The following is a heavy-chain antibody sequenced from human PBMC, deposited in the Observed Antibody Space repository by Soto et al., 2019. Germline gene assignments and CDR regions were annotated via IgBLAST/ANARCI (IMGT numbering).Heavy chain of an antibody. CDR1: GFTFSSFG. J-gene: IGHJ4*02. Sequence: GGSLRLPCAVAGFTFSSFGMNWVRQAPGKGLEWISYITSDSSTRHYADFVKGRFTISRDNAKNSLYLQMNSLRDEDTAVYFCARDPDGIIDFDYWGQGTQVTVSS. D-gene: IGHD3-10*01. V-gene: IGHV3-48*02. CDR3: ARDPDGIIDFDY. CDR2: ITSDSSTR.